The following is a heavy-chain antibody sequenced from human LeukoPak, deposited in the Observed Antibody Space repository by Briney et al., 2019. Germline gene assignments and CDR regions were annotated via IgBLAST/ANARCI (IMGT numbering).Heavy chain of an antibody. CDR1: GYGFSYYY. CDR2: INPNSGDN. J-gene: IGHJ4*02. Sequence: ASVKVSCKTSGYGFSYYYMHWVRQAPGQGLEYMGWINPNSGDNSCAQKFQGRVSTTRDTSITTLYMELTSLRSDDTAVYYCARVFSYWGQGTLVTVSS. V-gene: IGHV1-2*02. CDR3: ARVFSY.